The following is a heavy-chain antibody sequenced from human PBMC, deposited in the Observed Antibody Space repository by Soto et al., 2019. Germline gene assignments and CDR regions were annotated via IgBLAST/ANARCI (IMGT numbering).Heavy chain of an antibody. CDR1: GFTFSSYA. Sequence: QVQLVESGGGVVQPGRSLRLSCAASGFTFSSYAMHWVRQAPGKGLEWVAVISYDGSNKYYADSVKGRFTISRDNSKSTLYLQMNSLRSDATAVYYCASTLDVWGQGTTVTVSS. CDR3: ASTLDV. V-gene: IGHV3-30-3*01. CDR2: ISYDGSNK. J-gene: IGHJ6*02.